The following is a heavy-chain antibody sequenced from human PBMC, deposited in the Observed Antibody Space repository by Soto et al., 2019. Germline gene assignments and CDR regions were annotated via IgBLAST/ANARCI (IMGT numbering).Heavy chain of an antibody. Sequence: EVQLVECGGGLVQPGWSLRLSCAASGFTFSAHYMDWVRQAPGKGLEWVGRIKNKANSYTTEYAASVEGRFTISREDSQNSLYLQMNSLKTEDTAVYYCARVSLVGPSGGRYFDYWGQGSQVAVSS. D-gene: IGHD1-26*01. CDR3: ARVSLVGPSGGRYFDY. V-gene: IGHV3-72*01. CDR2: IKNKANSYTT. CDR1: GFTFSAHY. J-gene: IGHJ4*02.